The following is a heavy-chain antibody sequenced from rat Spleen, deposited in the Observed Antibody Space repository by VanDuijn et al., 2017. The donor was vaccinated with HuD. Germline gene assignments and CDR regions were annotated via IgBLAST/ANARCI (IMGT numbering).Heavy chain of an antibody. Sequence: EVQLVESGGGLVQPGRSMKLSCAVSGFTFSNYYMAWVRQAPTKGLEWVASINTGGVNTYYRGSVKGRFTISRDNAKSTLYLQMNSLRSEDTATYYCTSNNFDYWGQGVMVTVSS. V-gene: IGHV5-25*01. CDR1: GFTFSNYY. CDR3: TSNNFDY. CDR2: INTGGVNT. J-gene: IGHJ2*01. D-gene: IGHD1-10*01.